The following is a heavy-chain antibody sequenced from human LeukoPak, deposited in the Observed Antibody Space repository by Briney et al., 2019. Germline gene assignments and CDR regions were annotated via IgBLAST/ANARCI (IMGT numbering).Heavy chain of an antibody. Sequence: GESLKISCKGSGYSFTSYWIGWVRQMPGKGLEWMGIIYPGDSDTRYSPSFQGQVTISADKSISTAYLQWSSLKASDTAMYYCASPKWGLTIFGVVTGYYYYGMDVWGQGTTVTVSS. J-gene: IGHJ6*02. D-gene: IGHD3-3*01. CDR2: IYPGDSDT. CDR3: ASPKWGLTIFGVVTGYYYYGMDV. CDR1: GYSFTSYW. V-gene: IGHV5-51*01.